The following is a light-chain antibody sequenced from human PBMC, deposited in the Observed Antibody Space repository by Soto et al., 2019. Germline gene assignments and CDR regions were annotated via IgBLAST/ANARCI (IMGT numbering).Light chain of an antibody. CDR3: HHYNTIPWT. Sequence: DIQMTQSPSTLSASVGDRVTITCRASQNVINWLAWYQQKPGKAPKLLIYKASSLEPGVPSRFSGGGSGTDFTLTISSLQPDDFATYYCHHYNTIPWTFGQGTKVDI. CDR1: QNVINW. J-gene: IGKJ1*01. CDR2: KAS. V-gene: IGKV1-5*03.